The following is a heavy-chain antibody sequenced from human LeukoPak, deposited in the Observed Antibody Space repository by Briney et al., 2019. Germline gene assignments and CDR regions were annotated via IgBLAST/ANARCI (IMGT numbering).Heavy chain of an antibody. CDR1: GGSLSSSSYY. CDR3: ARPGSDYYDSSGYYSIDY. V-gene: IGHV4-39*07. J-gene: IGHJ4*02. D-gene: IGHD3-22*01. CDR2: IYYSGST. Sequence: SETLSLTCTVSGGSLSSSSYYWGWIRQPPGKGLAWIGSIYYSGSTYYNPSLKSRVTISVDTSKNQFSLKLSSVTAADTAVYYCARPGSDYYDSSGYYSIDYWGQGTLVTVSS.